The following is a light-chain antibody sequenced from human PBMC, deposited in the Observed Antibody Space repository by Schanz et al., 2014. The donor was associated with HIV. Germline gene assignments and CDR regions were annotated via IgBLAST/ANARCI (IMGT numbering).Light chain of an antibody. J-gene: IGKJ2*01. CDR2: GAS. Sequence: ETVLTQSPGSLSLSPGDRATLSCRASQSLTTNYLAWYQQKPGQAPRLLIYGASSRATGIPDRFSGSGSGTDFTLTISRLEPEDFAVYYCQQYGSSPRYTFGQGTKLEIK. CDR3: QQYGSSPRYT. V-gene: IGKV3-20*01. CDR1: QSLTTNY.